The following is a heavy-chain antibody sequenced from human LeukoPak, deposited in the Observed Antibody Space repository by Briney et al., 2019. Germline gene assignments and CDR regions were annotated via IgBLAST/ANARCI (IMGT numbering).Heavy chain of an antibody. CDR1: GGSISSYY. CDR3: ARVTGYMIEDYFDY. CDR2: IYYRGST. J-gene: IGHJ4*02. D-gene: IGHD3-22*01. Sequence: SETLSLTCTVSGGSISSYYWSWIRQPPGKGLEWIGYIYYRGSTNYNSSLKSRVTISVETSKNQFSLKLRSVTAADTAVYYCARVTGYMIEDYFDYWGQGTLVTVSS. V-gene: IGHV4-59*01.